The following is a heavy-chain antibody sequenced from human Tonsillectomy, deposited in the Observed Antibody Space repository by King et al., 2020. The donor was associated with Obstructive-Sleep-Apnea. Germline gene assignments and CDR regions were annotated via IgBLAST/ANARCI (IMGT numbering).Heavy chain of an antibody. D-gene: IGHD3-3*01. J-gene: IGHJ4*02. CDR2: IKQDGSEK. CDR1: GFTFSSYW. CDR3: ARGPYYDFWSGLYYFDY. V-gene: IGHV3-7*03. Sequence: VQLVESGGGLVQPGGSLRLSCAASGFTFSSYWMSWVRQAPGKGLEWVANIKQDGSEKDYVDSVKGRFTISRDNAKNSLYLQMNSLRAEDTAVYYCARGPYYDFWSGLYYFDYWGQGTLVTVSS.